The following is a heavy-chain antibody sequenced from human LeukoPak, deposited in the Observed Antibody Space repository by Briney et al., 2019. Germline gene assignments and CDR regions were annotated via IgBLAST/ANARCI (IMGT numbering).Heavy chain of an antibody. Sequence: HPGGSLRLSCAASGFTVSSNYMSWVRQAPGKGLEWVSVIYSGGSTYYADSVKGRFTISRDNAKNSLYLQMDSLRAEDTAMYYCARDSPSVYYRLGAFDIWGQGTMVTVSS. V-gene: IGHV3-53*01. CDR3: ARDSPSVYYRLGAFDI. D-gene: IGHD3-10*01. CDR2: IYSGGST. J-gene: IGHJ3*02. CDR1: GFTVSSNY.